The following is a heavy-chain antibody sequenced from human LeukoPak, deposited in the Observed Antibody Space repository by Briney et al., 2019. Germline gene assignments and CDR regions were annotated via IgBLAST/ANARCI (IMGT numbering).Heavy chain of an antibody. CDR3: ARDCVVVPAVGGRGGWFDP. CDR2: ISGSGGST. Sequence: GGSLRLSCAASGFTFSSYAMSWVRQAPGKGLEWVSAISGSGGSTYYADSVKGRFTISRDNSKNTLYLQMNSLRAEDTAVYYCARDCVVVPAVGGRGGWFDPWGQGTLVTVSS. J-gene: IGHJ5*02. V-gene: IGHV3-23*01. CDR1: GFTFSSYA. D-gene: IGHD2-2*01.